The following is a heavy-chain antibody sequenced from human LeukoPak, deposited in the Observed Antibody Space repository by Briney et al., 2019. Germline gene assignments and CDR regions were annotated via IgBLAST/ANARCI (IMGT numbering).Heavy chain of an antibody. V-gene: IGHV1-2*02. J-gene: IGHJ4*02. CDR1: GYTFTSYD. D-gene: IGHD3-10*01. CDR2: INPNSGGT. CDR3: ARDLVRGVRSFDY. Sequence: ASVKVSCKASGYTFTSYDINWVRQATGQGLEWMGWINPNSGGTNYAQKFQGRVTMTRDTSISTAYMELSRLRSDDTAVYYCARDLVRGVRSFDYWGQGTLVTVSS.